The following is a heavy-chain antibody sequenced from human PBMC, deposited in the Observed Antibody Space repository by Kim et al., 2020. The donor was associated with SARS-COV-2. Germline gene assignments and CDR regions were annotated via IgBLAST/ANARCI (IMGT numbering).Heavy chain of an antibody. Sequence: KFQARVTITADKSTSTAYMELSSLRSEDTAVYYGARERRMGATWYYFDYWGQGTLVTVSS. CDR3: ARERRMGATWYYFDY. V-gene: IGHV1-69*04. D-gene: IGHD1-26*01. J-gene: IGHJ4*02.